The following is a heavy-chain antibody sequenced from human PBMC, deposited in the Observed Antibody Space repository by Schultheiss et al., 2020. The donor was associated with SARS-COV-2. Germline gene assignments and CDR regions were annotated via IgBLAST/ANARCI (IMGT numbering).Heavy chain of an antibody. CDR2: IWYDGSNK. CDR3: AKGRVGTSHGYDFDY. CDR1: GFTFSAFS. Sequence: GGSLRLSCAASGFTFSAFSMNWVRQAPGKGLEWVAVIWYDGSNKYYADSVKGRFTISRDNSKNTLYLQMDSLRVDDTAVYYCAKGRVGTSHGYDFDYWGQGSLVTVSS. V-gene: IGHV3-33*06. D-gene: IGHD5-18*01. J-gene: IGHJ4*02.